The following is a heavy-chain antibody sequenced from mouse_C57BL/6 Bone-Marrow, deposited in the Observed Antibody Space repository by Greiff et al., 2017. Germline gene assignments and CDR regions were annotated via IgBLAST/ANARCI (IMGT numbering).Heavy chain of an antibody. V-gene: IGHV5-6*02. D-gene: IGHD1-1*01. CDR3: ARRTTVVADYAMDY. CDR2: IRSGGSYT. CDR1: GFTFSSYG. J-gene: IGHJ4*01. Sequence: DVMLVESGGDLVKPGGSLKLSCAASGFTFSSYGMSWVRQTPDKRLEWVATIRSGGSYTYYPDSVKGRFTISRANAKNTLYLQMSSLKSEDTAMYYCARRTTVVADYAMDYWGQGTSVTVSS.